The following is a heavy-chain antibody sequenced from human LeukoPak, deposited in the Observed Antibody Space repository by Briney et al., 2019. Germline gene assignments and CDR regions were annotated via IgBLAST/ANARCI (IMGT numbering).Heavy chain of an antibody. V-gene: IGHV4-59*01. D-gene: IGHD3-9*01. CDR1: GASISPYY. CDR2: IYYSGST. CDR3: TRQQIGNELLTGYSGEYYYYYYYVDV. J-gene: IGHJ6*03. Sequence: PSETLSLTCTVSGASISPYYWSWIRQPPGKGLEWVGDIYYSGSTNYNPSLKSRVTFSADTSKNQFSLKLSSVTAADTAVYHCTRQQIGNELLTGYSGEYYYYYYYVDVWGKGTTVTVSS.